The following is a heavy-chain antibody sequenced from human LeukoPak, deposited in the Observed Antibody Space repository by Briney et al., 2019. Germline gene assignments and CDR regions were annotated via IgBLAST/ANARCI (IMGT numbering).Heavy chain of an antibody. CDR1: GGSISSYY. CDR2: IYYSGST. Sequence: ASETLSLTCTVSGGSISSYYWSWIWQPPGKGLEWIGYIYYSGSTNYNPSLKSRVTISVDTSKNQFSLKLSSVTAADTAVYYCARGARVYGGSYYFDYWGQGTLVTVSS. D-gene: IGHD1-26*01. CDR3: ARGARVYGGSYYFDY. V-gene: IGHV4-59*01. J-gene: IGHJ4*02.